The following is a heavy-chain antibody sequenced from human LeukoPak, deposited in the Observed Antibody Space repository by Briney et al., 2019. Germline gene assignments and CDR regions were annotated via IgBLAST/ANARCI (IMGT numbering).Heavy chain of an antibody. D-gene: IGHD4-17*01. V-gene: IGHV4-34*01. Sequence: SETLSLTCAVYGGSLSGYYWSWIRQPPGKGLEWIGEINHSGATNYNPSLKSRVTIAVDASKNQFSLRLSSVTAADTAMYYCARGIYGVYYFDYWGQGALVTVSS. CDR1: GGSLSGYY. J-gene: IGHJ4*02. CDR2: INHSGAT. CDR3: ARGIYGVYYFDY.